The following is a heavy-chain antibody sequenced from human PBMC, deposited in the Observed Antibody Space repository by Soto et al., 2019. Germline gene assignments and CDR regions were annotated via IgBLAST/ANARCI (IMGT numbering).Heavy chain of an antibody. D-gene: IGHD3-10*01. CDR3: GIESGLTRGLDV. J-gene: IGHJ6*02. CDR2: SIPIFGTA. V-gene: IGHV1-69*18. CDR1: GGTFRSYV. Sequence: QVQLVQSGAEVKKAGSSVKVSCKASGGTFRSYVITWVRQAPGQGLEGMGRSIPIFGTANYAQKFQGRVTIIADESTRTAYMELSSLRSEDTAVYYCGIESGLTRGLDVWGQGTTVTVSS.